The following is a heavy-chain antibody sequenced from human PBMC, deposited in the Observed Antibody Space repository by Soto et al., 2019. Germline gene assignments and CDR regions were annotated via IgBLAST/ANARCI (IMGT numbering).Heavy chain of an antibody. CDR2: MNPNSGNT. D-gene: IGHD2-2*03. J-gene: IGHJ6*03. Sequence: ASVKVSCKASGYTFTSYDINWVRQATGQGLEWMGWMNPNSGNTGYAQKLQGRVTMTRNTSISTAYMELSSLRSEDTAVYYCARLDIVVVPAAMWGYYYYYYMDVWGKGTTVTVSS. V-gene: IGHV1-8*01. CDR1: GYTFTSYD. CDR3: ARLDIVVVPAAMWGYYYYYYMDV.